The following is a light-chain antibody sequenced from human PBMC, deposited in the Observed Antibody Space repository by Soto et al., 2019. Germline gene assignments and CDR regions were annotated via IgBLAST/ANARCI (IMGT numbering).Light chain of an antibody. CDR1: QNVSIY. V-gene: IGKV3-11*01. Sequence: EIVLTQSPATLSLSPGERATLSCRASQNVSIYLAWYQQKPGQAPRLLIYDASNRATDIPARFSGGGSGTEFTLTISSLQPEDFATYYCQQYSSYWTFGQGTKVDIK. J-gene: IGKJ1*01. CDR3: QQYSSYWT. CDR2: DAS.